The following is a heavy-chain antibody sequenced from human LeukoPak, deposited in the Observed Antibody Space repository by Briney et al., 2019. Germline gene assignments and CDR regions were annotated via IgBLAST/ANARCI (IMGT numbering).Heavy chain of an antibody. Sequence: SETLSLTCAVSGGSISSGGYSWSWIRQPPGKGLEWIGYIYHSGSTYYNPSLKSRVTMSVDTSKNQFSLKLSSVTAADTAVYYCARDRWELLSYGMDVWGQGTTVTVSS. V-gene: IGHV4-30-2*01. CDR3: ARDRWELLSYGMDV. J-gene: IGHJ6*02. CDR2: IYHSGST. D-gene: IGHD1-26*01. CDR1: GGSISSGGYS.